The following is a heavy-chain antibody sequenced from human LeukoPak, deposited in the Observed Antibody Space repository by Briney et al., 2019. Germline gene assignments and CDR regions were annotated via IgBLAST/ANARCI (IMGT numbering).Heavy chain of an antibody. Sequence: PGGSLRLSCAASGFTFSNAWMSWVRQAPGKGLEWVGRIKSKTDGGTTDYAAPVKGRFTISRDDSKNTLYLQMNSLKTEDTAVYYCARLRGIAAHFDYWGQGTLVTVSP. D-gene: IGHD6-6*01. J-gene: IGHJ4*02. CDR2: IKSKTDGGTT. V-gene: IGHV3-15*01. CDR1: GFTFSNAW. CDR3: ARLRGIAAHFDY.